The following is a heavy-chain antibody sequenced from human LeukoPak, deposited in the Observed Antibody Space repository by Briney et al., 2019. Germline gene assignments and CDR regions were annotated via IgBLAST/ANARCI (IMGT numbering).Heavy chain of an antibody. D-gene: IGHD4-17*01. J-gene: IGHJ4*02. Sequence: GGSLRLSCAASGFTFSSYSMNWVRQAPGKGLEWVSSISSSSSYIYYADSVKGRFTISRDNAKNSLYLQMNSLRAEDTAVYYCARDTDGPMPTVTKAFDYWGQGTLVTVSS. CDR3: ARDTDGPMPTVTKAFDY. CDR2: ISSSSSYI. V-gene: IGHV3-21*01. CDR1: GFTFSSYS.